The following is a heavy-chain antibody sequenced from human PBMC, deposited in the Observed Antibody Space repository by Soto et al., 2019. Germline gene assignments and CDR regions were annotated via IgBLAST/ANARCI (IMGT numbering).Heavy chain of an antibody. D-gene: IGHD3-22*01. V-gene: IGHV4-30-2*01. J-gene: IGHJ4*02. Sequence: QLQLQESGSGLVKPSQTLSLTCAVSGGSISSGGYSWSWIRQPPGKGLEWIGYIYHSGSTYYNPALKSRVTISVDRSKNQFSLKPSSVTAADTAVYYCARAPARYYHDSSGSYYGNYFDYWGQGTLVTVSS. CDR1: GGSISSGGYS. CDR2: IYHSGST. CDR3: ARAPARYYHDSSGSYYGNYFDY.